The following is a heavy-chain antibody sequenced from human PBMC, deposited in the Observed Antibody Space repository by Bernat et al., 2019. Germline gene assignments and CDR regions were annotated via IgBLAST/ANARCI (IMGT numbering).Heavy chain of an antibody. Sequence: QVQLVESGGGVVQPGRSLRLSCAASGFTFSSYGMHWVRQAPGKGLEWVAVIWYDGSNKYYTDSVKGRFTISGDKSKNTLYLQMNSLRAKDTAVYYCAREYGMDVWGQGTTVTVSS. J-gene: IGHJ6*02. V-gene: IGHV3-33*01. CDR1: GFTFSSYG. CDR2: IWYDGSNK. CDR3: AREYGMDV.